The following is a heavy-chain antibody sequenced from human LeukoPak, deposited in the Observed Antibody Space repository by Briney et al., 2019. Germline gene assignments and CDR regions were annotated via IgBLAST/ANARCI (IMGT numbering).Heavy chain of an antibody. CDR3: ARDWYYYDSSGYLRRLYYFDY. CDR1: GGTFSSYA. D-gene: IGHD3-22*01. Sequence: ASVKVSCKASGGTFSSYAISWVRQAPGQGLEWMGGIIPIFGTANYAQKFQGRVTITADESTSTAYMELSSLRSDDTAVYYCARDWYYYDSSGYLRRLYYFDYWGQGTLVTVSS. J-gene: IGHJ4*02. V-gene: IGHV1-69*13. CDR2: IIPIFGTA.